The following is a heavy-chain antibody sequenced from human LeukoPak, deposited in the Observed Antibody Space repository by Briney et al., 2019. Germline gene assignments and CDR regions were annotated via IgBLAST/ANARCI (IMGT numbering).Heavy chain of an antibody. Sequence: GGSLRLSCAASGFTFSSYAMSWVRQAPGKGLEWVSAISGSGGSTYYADSVKGRFTISRDNAKNSLYLQMNSLRAEDTAVYYCAILWQQLDGDYWGQGTLVTVSS. CDR1: GFTFSSYA. D-gene: IGHD6-13*01. J-gene: IGHJ4*02. CDR3: AILWQQLDGDY. V-gene: IGHV3-23*01. CDR2: ISGSGGST.